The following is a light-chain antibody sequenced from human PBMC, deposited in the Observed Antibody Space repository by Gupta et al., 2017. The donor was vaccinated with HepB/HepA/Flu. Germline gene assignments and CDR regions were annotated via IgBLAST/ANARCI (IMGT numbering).Light chain of an antibody. V-gene: IGLV6-57*03. CDR3: QSSDSAMAV. J-gene: IGLJ3*02. CDR1: SGSIARNY. CDR2: EDR. Sequence: NFMLTQPHSVSESPGQTVTISCSRSSGSIARNYVHWHRQRPGSAPTIVIYEDRQRPAGVPDRFSGSSDSSSNSASLSISGLKTEDEGDYYCQSSDSAMAVFGGGTKLTVL.